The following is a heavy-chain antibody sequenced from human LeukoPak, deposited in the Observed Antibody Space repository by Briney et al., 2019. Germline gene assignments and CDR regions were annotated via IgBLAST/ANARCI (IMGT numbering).Heavy chain of an antibody. CDR2: INTNTGNP. V-gene: IGHV7-4-1*02. CDR1: GYTFTSYG. J-gene: IGHJ6*03. Sequence: ASVKVSCKASGYTFTSYGISWVRQAPGQGLEWMGWINTNTGNPTYAQGFTGRFVFSLDTSVSTAYLQISSLKAEDTAVYYCARVGDYGSGSYLLLGYYYYMDVWGKGTTVTVSS. D-gene: IGHD3-10*01. CDR3: ARVGDYGSGSYLLLGYYYYMDV.